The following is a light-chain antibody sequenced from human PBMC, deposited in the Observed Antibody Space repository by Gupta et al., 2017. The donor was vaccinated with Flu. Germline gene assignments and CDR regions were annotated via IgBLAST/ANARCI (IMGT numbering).Light chain of an antibody. Sequence: SALTQPPSASGSPGQSVTISCTGATTDVGGYNSFPWYQQHPGKAPTLMILAVTKRPSGVPDRFSGSKSGNTASLTVSGLQADDEADYYCISYAGDNSLVFGTGTKVTVL. CDR3: ISYAGDNSLV. V-gene: IGLV2-8*01. CDR1: TTDVGGYNS. CDR2: AVT. J-gene: IGLJ1*01.